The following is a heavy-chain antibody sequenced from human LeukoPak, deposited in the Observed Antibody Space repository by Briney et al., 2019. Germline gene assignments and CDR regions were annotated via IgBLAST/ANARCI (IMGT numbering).Heavy chain of an antibody. Sequence: GGSLRLSCAASGFTFSSYAMSWVRQAPGKGLEWVSAISGSGGSTYYADSVKGRFTISRGNSKNTLYLQMNSLRAEDTAVYYCAKVTMVRGVTIDYWGQGTLVTVSS. J-gene: IGHJ4*02. CDR2: ISGSGGST. CDR3: AKVTMVRGVTIDY. V-gene: IGHV3-23*01. CDR1: GFTFSSYA. D-gene: IGHD3-10*01.